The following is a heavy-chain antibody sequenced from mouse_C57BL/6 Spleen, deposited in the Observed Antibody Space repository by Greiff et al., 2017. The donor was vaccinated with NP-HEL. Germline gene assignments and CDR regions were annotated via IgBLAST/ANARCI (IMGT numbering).Heavy chain of an antibody. Sequence: DVMLVESGGGLVKPGGSLKLSCAASGFTFSSYAMSWVRQTPEKRLEWVATISDGGSYTYYPDNVKGRFTISRDNAKNNLYLQMSHLKSEDTAMYYGARSYGSSRWYFDVWGTGTTVTVSS. D-gene: IGHD1-1*01. V-gene: IGHV5-4*03. CDR1: GFTFSSYA. J-gene: IGHJ1*03. CDR3: ARSYGSSRWYFDV. CDR2: ISDGGSYT.